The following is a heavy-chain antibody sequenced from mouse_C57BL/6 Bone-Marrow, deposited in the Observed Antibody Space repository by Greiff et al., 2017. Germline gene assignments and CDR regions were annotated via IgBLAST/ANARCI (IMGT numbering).Heavy chain of an antibody. Sequence: VQLQQSGAELVRPGTSVKVSCKASGYAFTNYLIEWVKQRPGQGLEWIGVINPGSGGTHYNEKLKGQATLTADKSSSTAYMQLSSLTAEDSAFYFCARPNWDARYFDYWGQGTTLTVSS. CDR1: GYAFTNYL. J-gene: IGHJ2*01. CDR2: INPGSGGT. D-gene: IGHD4-1*01. CDR3: ARPNWDARYFDY. V-gene: IGHV1-54*01.